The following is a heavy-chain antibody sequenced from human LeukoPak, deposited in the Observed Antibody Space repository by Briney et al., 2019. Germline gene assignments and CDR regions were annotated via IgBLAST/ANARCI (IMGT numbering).Heavy chain of an antibody. CDR1: GFTFSSYG. Sequence: PGGSLRLSCAASGFTFSSYGMHWVRQAPGKGLEWVAVIWYDGSNKYYADSVKGRFTISRDNSKNTLYLQMNSLRAEDTAVYYCARCMVRGVILDYWGQGTLVTVSS. CDR2: IWYDGSNK. J-gene: IGHJ4*02. V-gene: IGHV3-33*01. D-gene: IGHD3-10*01. CDR3: ARCMVRGVILDY.